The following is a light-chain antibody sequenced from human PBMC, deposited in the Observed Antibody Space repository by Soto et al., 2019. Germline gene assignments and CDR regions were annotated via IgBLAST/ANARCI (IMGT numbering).Light chain of an antibody. CDR3: QQYNNWPWT. V-gene: IGKV3-15*01. CDR2: GAS. CDR1: QILSRN. Sequence: ETVMTQSPATLSVSPGERATLSCTASQILSRNLAWYQQKPGQAPRLLIYGASTRATGIPARFSGSGSGTEFTLTISSLQSEDSAVYYFQQYNNWPWTFGQGTKVEIK. J-gene: IGKJ1*01.